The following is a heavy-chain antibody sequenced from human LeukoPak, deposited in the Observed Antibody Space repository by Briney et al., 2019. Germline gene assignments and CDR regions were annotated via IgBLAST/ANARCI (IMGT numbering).Heavy chain of an antibody. V-gene: IGHV1-8*01. J-gene: IGHJ6*03. CDR2: MNPNSGNT. Sequence: ASVKVSCKASGHTFTSYDINWVRQATGQGLEWMGWMNPNSGNTGYAQKFQGRVTMTRNTSISTAYMELSSLRSEDTAVYYCARGPYSSSRYSLEDYYYYYYMDVWGKGTTVTVSS. D-gene: IGHD6-13*01. CDR1: GHTFTSYD. CDR3: ARGPYSSSRYSLEDYYYYYYMDV.